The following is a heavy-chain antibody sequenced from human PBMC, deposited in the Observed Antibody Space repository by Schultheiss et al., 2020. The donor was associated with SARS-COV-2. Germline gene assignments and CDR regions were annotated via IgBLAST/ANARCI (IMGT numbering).Heavy chain of an antibody. CDR2: ISGSGGST. CDR1: GFTFSSYS. D-gene: IGHD3-10*01. Sequence: GGSLRLSCAASGFTFSSYSMNWVRQAPGKGLEWVSAISGSGGSTYYADSVKGRFTISRDNAKNSLYLQMNSLRAEDTAVYYCARRGLRITMVRGVITPFDYWGQGTLVTVSS. J-gene: IGHJ4*02. V-gene: IGHV3-21*04. CDR3: ARRGLRITMVRGVITPFDY.